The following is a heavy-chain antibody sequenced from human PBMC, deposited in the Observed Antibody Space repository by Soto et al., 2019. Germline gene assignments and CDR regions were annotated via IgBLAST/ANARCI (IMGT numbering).Heavy chain of an antibody. CDR3: ARAYGSGYGGWLAP. Sequence: QVQLQESGPGLVKPSQTLSLTCTVSGGSISSGGYYWSWIRQHPGKGLEWIGYIYYSGSTYYNPSLKCRVTISVAPSKNQFALKLSAVTVADTALYYGARAYGSGYGGWLAPRCQGPMVTVSS. CDR1: GGSISSGGYY. V-gene: IGHV4-31*03. J-gene: IGHJ5*02. D-gene: IGHD3-10*01. CDR2: IYYSGST.